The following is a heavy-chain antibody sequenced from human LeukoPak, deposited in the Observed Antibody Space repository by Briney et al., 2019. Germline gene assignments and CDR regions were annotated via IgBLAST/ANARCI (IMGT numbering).Heavy chain of an antibody. J-gene: IGHJ3*02. D-gene: IGHD3-10*01. V-gene: IGHV4-34*01. CDR3: ARALEWFGEGNDAFDI. CDR2: INHSGST. Sequence: PSETLSLTCAVYGGSFSGYYWSWIRQPPGKGLEWIGEINHSGSTNYNPSLKSRVTISVDTSKNQFSLKLSSVTAADTAVYYCARALEWFGEGNDAFDIWGQGTMVTVSS. CDR1: GGSFSGYY.